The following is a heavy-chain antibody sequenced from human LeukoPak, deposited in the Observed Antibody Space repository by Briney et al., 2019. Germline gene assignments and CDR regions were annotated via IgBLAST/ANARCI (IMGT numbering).Heavy chain of an antibody. V-gene: IGHV4-59*01. CDR3: ARVATMVRGSNGMDV. D-gene: IGHD3-10*01. Sequence: SETLSLTCTVSGGSISNYYWTWIRQPPGKGLEWIGYIYYSGSTNYNPSLRSRATISVDASKKQFSLNLSSVTAADTALYYCARVATMVRGSNGMDVWGKGTTVTVSS. CDR1: GGSISNYY. J-gene: IGHJ6*04. CDR2: IYYSGST.